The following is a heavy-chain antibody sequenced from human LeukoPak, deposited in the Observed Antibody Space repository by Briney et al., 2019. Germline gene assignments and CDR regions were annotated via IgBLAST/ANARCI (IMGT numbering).Heavy chain of an antibody. J-gene: IGHJ5*02. D-gene: IGHD6-19*01. V-gene: IGHV4-59*01. CDR2: IYYSGST. CDR1: GGSISSYY. CDR3: ARVRFPSVAGTIDP. Sequence: SETLSLTCTVSGGSISSYYWSWIRQPPGKGLEWIGYIYYSGSTNYNPSLKSPVTISVDTSKNQFSLKLSSVTAADTAVYYCARVRFPSVAGTIDPWGQGNLVTVSS.